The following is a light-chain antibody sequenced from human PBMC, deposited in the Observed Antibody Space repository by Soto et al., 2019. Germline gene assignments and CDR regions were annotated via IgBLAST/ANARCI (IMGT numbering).Light chain of an antibody. CDR1: KLGDKY. J-gene: IGLJ3*02. Sequence: SYELTQPPSVSVSPGQTASITCSGDKLGDKYTSWYQHKPGQSPVLVIYRDTKRPSGIPERFSGSNSGNTATLTISGTQAMDEADYYCQAWDSRTGVFGGGTKLTVL. V-gene: IGLV3-1*01. CDR3: QAWDSRTGV. CDR2: RDT.